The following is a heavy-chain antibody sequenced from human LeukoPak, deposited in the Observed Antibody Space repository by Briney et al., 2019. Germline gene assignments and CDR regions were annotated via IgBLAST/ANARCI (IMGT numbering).Heavy chain of an antibody. V-gene: IGHV3-33*01. CDR1: GFTFSSYG. Sequence: GGSLRLSCAASGFTFSSYGTHWVRQAPGKGLEWVAVIWYDGSNKYYADSVKGRFTISRDNSKNTLYLQMNSLRAEDTAVYYCARDLLAGQFDYWGQGTLVTVSS. J-gene: IGHJ4*02. D-gene: IGHD3-9*01. CDR2: IWYDGSNK. CDR3: ARDLLAGQFDY.